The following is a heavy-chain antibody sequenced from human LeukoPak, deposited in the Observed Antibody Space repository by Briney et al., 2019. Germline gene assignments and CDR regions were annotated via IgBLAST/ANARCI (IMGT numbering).Heavy chain of an antibody. CDR3: ARDYPPEGI. D-gene: IGHD2-15*01. CDR1: GFPFSSYA. Sequence: GGSLSLSCAASGFPFSSYAMGWVRQAPGKGLEWVSAISGSGGSTYYADSVKGRFTISRDNSKNTLYLQMNSLRAEDTAVYYCARDYPPEGIGGQGTLVTVSS. V-gene: IGHV3-23*01. J-gene: IGHJ4*02. CDR2: ISGSGGST.